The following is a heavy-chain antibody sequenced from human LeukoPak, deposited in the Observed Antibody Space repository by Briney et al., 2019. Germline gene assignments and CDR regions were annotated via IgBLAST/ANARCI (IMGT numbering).Heavy chain of an antibody. CDR3: AREVSGYYDSSGYYQILYYFDY. D-gene: IGHD3-22*01. CDR2: ICTSGST. V-gene: IGHV4-4*07. Sequence: SETLSLTCTVSGGSISSYYWSWIRQPAGKGLEWIGRICTSGSTNYNPSLKSRVTMSVDTSKNQFSLKLSSVTAADTAVYYCAREVSGYYDSSGYYQILYYFDYWGQGTLVTVSS. J-gene: IGHJ4*02. CDR1: GGSISSYY.